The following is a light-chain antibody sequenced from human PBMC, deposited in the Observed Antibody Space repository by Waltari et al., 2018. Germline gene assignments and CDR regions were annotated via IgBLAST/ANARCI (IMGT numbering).Light chain of an antibody. CDR1: TGHSDYA. CDR3: QTWDTDVV. V-gene: IGLV4-69*01. CDR2: VDSDGIH. J-gene: IGLJ2*01. Sequence: QPVLTQSPSASASLGASVKLTCTLSTGHSDYAIAWHQQQQPEKGPRFLMKVDSDGIHTKGDGVPDRFSGSSSGAERYLSISSLQSEDEADYYCQTWDTDVVFGGGTRLTVL.